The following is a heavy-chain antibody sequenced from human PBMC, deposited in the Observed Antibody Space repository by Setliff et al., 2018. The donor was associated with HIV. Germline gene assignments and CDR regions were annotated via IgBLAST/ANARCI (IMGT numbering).Heavy chain of an antibody. CDR1: GYTFTSYG. Sequence: ASVKVSCKASGYTFTSYGISWVRQAPGQGLEWMGWISAYNGNTNYAQKLQGRVTMTTDTSTSTAYMELRSLRSDDTAVYYCARWPLNDYSKEIGFDPWGQGTLVTVSS. V-gene: IGHV1-18*01. J-gene: IGHJ5*02. CDR3: ARWPLNDYSKEIGFDP. CDR2: ISAYNGNT. D-gene: IGHD4-4*01.